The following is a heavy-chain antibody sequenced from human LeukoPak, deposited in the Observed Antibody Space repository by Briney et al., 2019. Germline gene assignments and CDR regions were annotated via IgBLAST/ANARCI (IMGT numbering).Heavy chain of an antibody. D-gene: IGHD2-21*02. CDR1: GFTFSSYA. CDR3: ARGRRTNHVVVTALTAPFDY. J-gene: IGHJ4*02. CDR2: INHSGST. V-gene: IGHV4-34*01. Sequence: PGGSLRLSCAASGFTFSSYAMSWIRQPPGKGLEWIGEINHSGSTNYNPFLKSRVTISVDTSKNQFSLKLSSVTAADTAVYYCARGRRTNHVVVTALTAPFDYWGQGTLVTVSS.